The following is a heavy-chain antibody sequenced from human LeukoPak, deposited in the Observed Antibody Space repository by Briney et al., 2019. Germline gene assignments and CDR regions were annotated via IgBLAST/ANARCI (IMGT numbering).Heavy chain of an antibody. Sequence: PGGSLRLSCAASGFTFNTYTMNWVRQAPGKGLEWVSSITASSTAIYSADSVKGRFTISRDNAKNSLYLQMNSLRAEDTAVYYCARVAGNWFDPWGQGTLVTVSS. J-gene: IGHJ5*02. CDR2: ITASSTAI. CDR1: GFTFNTYT. CDR3: ARVAGNWFDP. D-gene: IGHD6-19*01. V-gene: IGHV3-21*01.